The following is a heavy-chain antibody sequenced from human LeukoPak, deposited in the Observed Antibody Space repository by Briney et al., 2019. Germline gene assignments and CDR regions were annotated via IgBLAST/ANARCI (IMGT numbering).Heavy chain of an antibody. Sequence: GGSLRLSSAASGITVSSNSMTWVRQAPGKGLEWVSIIYSGGSIYNSDSVKGRFTISRDNSKNTLYLQMNSLRAEDTAVYYCATQPGIRMNFDYWGQGTLVTVSS. D-gene: IGHD1-14*01. CDR1: GITVSSNS. CDR2: IYSGGSI. CDR3: ATQPGIRMNFDY. J-gene: IGHJ4*02. V-gene: IGHV3-53*01.